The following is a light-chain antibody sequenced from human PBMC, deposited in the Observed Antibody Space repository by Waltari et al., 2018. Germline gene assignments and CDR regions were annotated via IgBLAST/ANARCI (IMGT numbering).Light chain of an antibody. CDR1: SSDIGNFNL. J-gene: IGLJ3*02. CDR2: EIN. V-gene: IGLV2-23*02. CDR3: CSYAATGTSL. Sequence: QSALTQPASVSGSPGQSITISCTGTSSDIGNFNLVSWFQQHPGKAPKLLIYEINQRPSVVFSRFSGSKSANTASLTISGLQSEDEADYYCCSYAATGTSLFGGGTKVTVL.